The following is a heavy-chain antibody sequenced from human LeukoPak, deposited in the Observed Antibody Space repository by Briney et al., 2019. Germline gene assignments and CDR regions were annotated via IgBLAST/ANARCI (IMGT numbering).Heavy chain of an antibody. J-gene: IGHJ4*02. V-gene: IGHV3-23*01. CDR1: GFIFSSYA. D-gene: IGHD1-26*01. CDR3: ANGMEHQHY. Sequence: GGSLRLPCAASGFIFSSYAMRWVRQAPGKGLEWVSAISGSGGSKYYADSLKGRLTISRDNSKNTLYLQMNSLRAEDTAVYYWANGMEHQHYWGQGTLVTVSS. CDR2: ISGSGGSK.